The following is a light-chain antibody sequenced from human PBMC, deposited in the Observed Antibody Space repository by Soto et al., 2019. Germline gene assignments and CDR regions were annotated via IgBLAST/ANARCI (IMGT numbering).Light chain of an antibody. J-gene: IGLJ2*01. CDR3: SSYTSSSTVV. Sequence: QSVLTQPASVSGSPGQSITISCTGTSSDVGGYNYVSWYQQHPGKAPKLMIYEVSNRPSGVSNRFSGSKSGNTASLTISGLQAEDGADYYCSSYTSSSTVVFGGGTK. V-gene: IGLV2-14*01. CDR2: EVS. CDR1: SSDVGGYNY.